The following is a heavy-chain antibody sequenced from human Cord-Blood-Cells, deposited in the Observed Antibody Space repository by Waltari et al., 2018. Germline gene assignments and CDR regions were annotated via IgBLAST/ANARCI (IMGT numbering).Heavy chain of an antibody. D-gene: IGHD5-12*01. CDR1: GSTFTGYY. CDR3: ARGGYSGYDNWFDP. Sequence: QVQLVQAGAEVKKPGASVKVSWKASGSTFTGYYMHWVRKAPGHGLEWMGRINPNSGGTNYAQKFQGRVTMTRDTSISTAYMELSRLRSDDTAVYYCARGGYSGYDNWFDPWGQGTLVTVSS. V-gene: IGHV1-2*06. CDR2: INPNSGGT. J-gene: IGHJ5*02.